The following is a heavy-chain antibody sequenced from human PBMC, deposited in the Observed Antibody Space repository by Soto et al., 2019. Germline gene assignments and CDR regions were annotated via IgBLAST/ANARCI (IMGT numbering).Heavy chain of an antibody. J-gene: IGHJ4*02. Sequence: QVQLVQSGAEVKKPGASVKVSCTASGYTFTNYDINWVRQATGQGLEWMGWMNPNSGNTGYAQKFQGRVTMTRDTSIFTAYMDLSTLRSEDTAVYFCARDYYSPGTYRTLDHWGQGTLVTVSS. CDR3: ARDYYSPGTYRTLDH. CDR2: MNPNSGNT. V-gene: IGHV1-8*01. D-gene: IGHD3-16*02. CDR1: GYTFTNYD.